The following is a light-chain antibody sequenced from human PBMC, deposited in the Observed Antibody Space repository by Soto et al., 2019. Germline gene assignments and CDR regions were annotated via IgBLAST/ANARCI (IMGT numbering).Light chain of an antibody. CDR2: EDT. CDR3: QAWDSTAAGV. J-gene: IGLJ1*01. Sequence: SYELTQPPSVSVSPGQTASITCSGDKLGNKFASWYQQKPGQSPVLVIYEDTKRPSGIPERFSGSNSGNTATLTISGTQAMDEADYYCQAWDSTAAGVFGTGTQLTVL. CDR1: KLGNKF. V-gene: IGLV3-1*01.